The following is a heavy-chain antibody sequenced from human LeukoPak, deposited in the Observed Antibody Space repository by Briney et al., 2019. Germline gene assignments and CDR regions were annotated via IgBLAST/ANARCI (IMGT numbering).Heavy chain of an antibody. J-gene: IGHJ4*02. D-gene: IGHD3/OR15-3a*01. CDR3: AKGWTSTKYDS. V-gene: IGHV3-23*01. CDR2: ISSSGGST. CDR1: GFTFNTYA. Sequence: GGSLRLSCAASGFTFNTYAMSWVRQAPGKGLEWVSAISSSGGSTFHADSVKGRFTISRNNSKNTLYLQMNSLKAEDTAVYYCAKGWTSTKYDSWGQGTLVTVSS.